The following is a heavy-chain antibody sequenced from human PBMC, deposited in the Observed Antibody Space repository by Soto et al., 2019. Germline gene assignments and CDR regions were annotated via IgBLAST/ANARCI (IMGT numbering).Heavy chain of an antibody. D-gene: IGHD6-19*01. V-gene: IGHV4-28*01. CDR3: ARMAVTTFYSYAMDV. J-gene: IGHJ6*02. CDR2: ITHGGSA. Sequence: SETLSLTCAVYGYSIRSSDWWGWIRQPPGKGLEWIGYITHGGSANYNPSLKRRVTMSVDPSKNQFSLNLTSVTAVDTAVYYCARMAVTTFYSYAMDVWGQGTTVTVSS. CDR1: GYSIRSSDW.